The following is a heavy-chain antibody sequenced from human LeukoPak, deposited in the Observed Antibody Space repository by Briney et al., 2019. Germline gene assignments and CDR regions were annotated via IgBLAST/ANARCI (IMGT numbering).Heavy chain of an antibody. CDR2: IGTAGDT. J-gene: IGHJ2*01. CDR3: ARASHYCSSTSCEGWYFDL. D-gene: IGHD2-2*01. CDR1: GFTFSSYD. Sequence: GGSLRLSCAASGFTFSSYDMHWVRQATGKGLEWVSAIGTAGDTYYPGSVKGRFTISRENAKNSLYLQMNSLRAGDTAVYYCARASHYCSSTSCEGWYFDLWGRGTLVTVSS. V-gene: IGHV3-13*01.